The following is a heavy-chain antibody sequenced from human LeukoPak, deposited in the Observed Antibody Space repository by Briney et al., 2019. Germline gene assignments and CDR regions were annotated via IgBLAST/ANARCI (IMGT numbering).Heavy chain of an antibody. V-gene: IGHV3-23*01. CDR2: ISGSGGNT. J-gene: IGHJ4*02. Sequence: GGSLRLSCAASGFTFSSYAMSWVRQAPGKGLEWVSGISGSGGNTYYVDSVKGRFTISRDNSKNKFYLQMNSLRAEDTAVYYCVKAAGIIGTTYFDYWGQGTRVTVSS. D-gene: IGHD1-20*01. CDR3: VKAAGIIGTTYFDY. CDR1: GFTFSSYA.